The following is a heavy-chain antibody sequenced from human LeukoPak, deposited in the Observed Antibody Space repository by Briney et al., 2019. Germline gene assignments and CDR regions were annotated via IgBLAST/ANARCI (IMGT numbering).Heavy chain of an antibody. J-gene: IGHJ4*02. Sequence: SVMLSRKASGGTFSSYAISWVRQAPGQALEWMGVIIPMFDTATSDHQFQSRVKITTDESTLTADIELSGHRSEDPAVYYCARSTRSYSGYDFPPYWGQGTLVTVSS. CDR2: IIPMFDTA. D-gene: IGHD5-12*01. V-gene: IGHV1-69*05. CDR3: ARSTRSYSGYDFPPY. CDR1: GGTFSSYA.